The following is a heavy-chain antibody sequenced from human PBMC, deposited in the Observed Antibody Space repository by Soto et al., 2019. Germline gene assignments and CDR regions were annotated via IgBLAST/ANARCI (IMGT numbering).Heavy chain of an antibody. CDR2: ISGSGGST. J-gene: IGHJ5*02. Sequence: PGGALRLTCTASGFTFSSYAMNWVRQAPVKGLEWVSAISGSGGSTHYADSVKGRFTISRDNSKNTLYLQMNSLRAEDTAVYYCAKGWQQLVPNNWFDPWGQGTLVPVSP. CDR3: AKGWQQLVPNNWFDP. D-gene: IGHD6-13*01. CDR1: GFTFSSYA. V-gene: IGHV3-23*01.